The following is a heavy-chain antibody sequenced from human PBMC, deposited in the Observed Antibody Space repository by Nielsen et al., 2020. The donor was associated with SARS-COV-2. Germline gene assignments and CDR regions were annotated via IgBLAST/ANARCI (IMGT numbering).Heavy chain of an antibody. CDR1: GFTFTNYG. D-gene: IGHD6-13*01. J-gene: IGHJ4*02. CDR2: ISASGGST. CDR3: AASKSGYYFDL. Sequence: GESLKISCAASGFTFTNYGMTWVRQDPGKGLEWVSTISASGGSTFYTDSVKGRFTISRDSFKKTLYLQMNSLSAEDTAVYYCAASKSGYYFDLWRQGTLVTVSS. V-gene: IGHV3-23*01.